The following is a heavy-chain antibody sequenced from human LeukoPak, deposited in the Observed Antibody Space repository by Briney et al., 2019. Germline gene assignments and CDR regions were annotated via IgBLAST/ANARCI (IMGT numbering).Heavy chain of an antibody. J-gene: IGHJ4*02. CDR2: ISWNSGSI. V-gene: IGHV3-9*03. D-gene: IGHD2-2*02. Sequence: GGSLRLSCAASGFTFDAYAMQWVRQAPGKGLEWVSGISWNSGSIGYADSVKGRFTISRDNAKNSLYLQMNSLRAEDMALYYCAKDIGGGVVPAAIDYWGQGTLVTVSS. CDR1: GFTFDAYA. CDR3: AKDIGGGVVPAAIDY.